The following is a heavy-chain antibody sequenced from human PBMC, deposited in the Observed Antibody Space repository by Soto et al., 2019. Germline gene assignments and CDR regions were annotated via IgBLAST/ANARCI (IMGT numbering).Heavy chain of an antibody. V-gene: IGHV4-39*01. J-gene: IGHJ5*02. CDR3: ARHHRTAAAGNNWFDP. D-gene: IGHD6-13*01. Sequence: QLQLQESGPGLVKPSETLSLTCTVSGGSISSSSYYWGWIRQPPGKGLEWIGSIYYSGSTYYNPSLKSRVTISGDTSKNQFSLKLSSVTAADTAVYYCARHHRTAAAGNNWFDPWGQGTLVTVSS. CDR1: GGSISSSSYY. CDR2: IYYSGST.